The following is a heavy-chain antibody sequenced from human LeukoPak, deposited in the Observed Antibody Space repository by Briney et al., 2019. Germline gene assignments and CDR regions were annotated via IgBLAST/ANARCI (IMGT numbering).Heavy chain of an antibody. V-gene: IGHV4-59*01. CDR3: AREGDPGSGYNYGNWLDP. J-gene: IGHJ5*02. CDR2: GYYSGTT. CDR1: GGSIKSNY. D-gene: IGHD5-24*01. Sequence: SETLSLTCTVSGGSIKSNYWSWIRQPPGKGLGWIGYGYYSGTTNYNPSFKRRVTISLDTSKSQFSLKLRFVTTADTAVYYCAREGDPGSGYNYGNWLDPWGQGTLVTVSS.